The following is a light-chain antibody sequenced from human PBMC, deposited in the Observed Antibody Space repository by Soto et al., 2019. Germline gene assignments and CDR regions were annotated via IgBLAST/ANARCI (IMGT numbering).Light chain of an antibody. CDR3: TSYAGNNNFL. Sequence: QSVLTQPPSASGSPGQSVTISCTGTSSDVGGYNYVSWYQQHPGKAPKLMIYEVTKRPSGVPDRFSGSKSGNTASLTVSGLQAGDEADYYCTSYAGNNNFLFGTGTKVTVL. CDR2: EVT. CDR1: SSDVGGYNY. V-gene: IGLV2-8*01. J-gene: IGLJ1*01.